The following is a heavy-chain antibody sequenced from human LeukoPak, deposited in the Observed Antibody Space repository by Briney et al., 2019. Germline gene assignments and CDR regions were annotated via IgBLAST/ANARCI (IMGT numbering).Heavy chain of an antibody. CDR3: ARGGYDTSAEAFDI. CDR2: MNPNSGNT. CDR1: GYTFTSYD. V-gene: IGHV1-8*01. D-gene: IGHD3-22*01. Sequence: ASVKVSCKASGYTFTSYDINWVRQATGQGLEWMGWMNPNSGNTGYAQKFQGRVTMTRNTSISTAYMELRSLRSDDTALYYCARGGYDTSAEAFDIWGQGTMVTVSS. J-gene: IGHJ3*02.